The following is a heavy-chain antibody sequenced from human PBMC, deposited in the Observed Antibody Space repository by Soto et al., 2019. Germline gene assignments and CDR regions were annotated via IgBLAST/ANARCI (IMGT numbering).Heavy chain of an antibody. V-gene: IGHV4-61*01. Sequence: PSETLSLTCTVSGGSVSKGYYYWSWIRQSPGKGPEWIGYIYSSGSSNYNPSLKSRVTISLDTSKNQFSLKLTSVTAADTAVYYCARTFESSGYYLFQHWGQGTLVTVSS. CDR2: IYSSGSS. D-gene: IGHD3-22*01. CDR3: ARTFESSGYYLFQH. CDR1: GGSVSKGYYY. J-gene: IGHJ1*01.